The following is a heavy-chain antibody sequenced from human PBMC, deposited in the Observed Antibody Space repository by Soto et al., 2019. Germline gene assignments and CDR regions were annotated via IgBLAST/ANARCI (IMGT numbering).Heavy chain of an antibody. CDR3: ARGVDNYYGSGSYLDY. CDR2: LNAANGDT. J-gene: IGHJ4*02. Sequence: QVQLVQSGTEVKKPGASVKVSCKASGYTFTNYGIHWVRQAPGQRLEWMGWLNAANGDTIYSPRFQGRVTITRDTSASTAYMELSSLRSEDTAVYYCARGVDNYYGSGSYLDYWGQGTLVTVSS. V-gene: IGHV1-3*01. D-gene: IGHD3-10*01. CDR1: GYTFTNYG.